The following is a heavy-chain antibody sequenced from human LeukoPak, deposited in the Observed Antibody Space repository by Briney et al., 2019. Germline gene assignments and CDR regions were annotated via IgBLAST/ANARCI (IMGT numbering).Heavy chain of an antibody. CDR2: IYYSGST. V-gene: IGHV4-39*01. J-gene: IGHJ4*02. CDR3: ARRGIVATILGDY. Sequence: SETLSLTCTASGGSISSSSYYWGWIRQPPGKGLEWIGSIYYSGSTYYNPSLKSRVTISIDTSKNQFSLKLSSVTAADTAVYYCARRGIVATILGDYWGQGTLVTVSS. D-gene: IGHD5-12*01. CDR1: GGSISSSSYY.